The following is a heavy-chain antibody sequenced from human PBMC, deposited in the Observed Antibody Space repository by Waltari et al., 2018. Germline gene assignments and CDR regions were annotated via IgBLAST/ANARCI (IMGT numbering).Heavy chain of an antibody. CDR2: ISYDGSNK. D-gene: IGHD5-12*01. Sequence: QVQLVESGGGVVQPGRSLRLSCAASGFTFSSYAMHWVRQAPGKGLEWVAVISYDGSNKYYADSVKGRFTISRDNSKNTLYLQMNSLRAEDTAVYYCARDRQFLVATTLDYWGQGTLVTVSS. V-gene: IGHV3-30*01. CDR3: ARDRQFLVATTLDY. CDR1: GFTFSSYA. J-gene: IGHJ4*02.